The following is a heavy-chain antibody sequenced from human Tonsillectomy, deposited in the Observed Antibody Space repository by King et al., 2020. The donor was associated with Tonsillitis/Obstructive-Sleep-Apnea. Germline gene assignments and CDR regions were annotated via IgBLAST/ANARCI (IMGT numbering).Heavy chain of an antibody. D-gene: IGHD5-18*01. CDR1: GGSISSSSYY. Sequence: MQLQESGPGLVKPSETLSLTCTVSGGSISSSSYYWGWIRQPPGKGLEWIGSIYYSGSTYYNPSLKSRVTISLDTSQNQFSLKMTSVTAADTALYYCARPDTPMVTFDYWGQGTLVTVSS. CDR3: ARPDTPMVTFDY. J-gene: IGHJ4*02. CDR2: IYYSGST. V-gene: IGHV4-39*01.